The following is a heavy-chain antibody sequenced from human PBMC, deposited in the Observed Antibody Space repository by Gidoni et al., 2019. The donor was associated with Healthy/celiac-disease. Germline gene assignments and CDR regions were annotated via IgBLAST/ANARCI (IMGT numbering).Heavy chain of an antibody. J-gene: IGHJ4*02. V-gene: IGHV3-30*01. D-gene: IGHD3-10*01. Sequence: QVQLVESGGGVVQPGRSLRLSCAASGFTFSSYAMHWVRQAPGKGLKWVAVISYDGSNKYYADSVKGRFTISRDNSKNTLYLQMNSLRAEDTAVYYCARGYYGSGSYYVDYWGQGTLVTVSS. CDR3: ARGYYGSGSYYVDY. CDR1: GFTFSSYA. CDR2: ISYDGSNK.